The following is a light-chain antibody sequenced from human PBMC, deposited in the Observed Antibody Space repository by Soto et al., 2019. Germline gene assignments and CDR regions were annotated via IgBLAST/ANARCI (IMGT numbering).Light chain of an antibody. CDR1: QSISGW. V-gene: IGKV1-5*01. Sequence: DIQMSQSPSTLSASVGDRVTITCRASQSISGWLAWYQQKPGKAPKFLIYDVSNLESGVPLRFSGSGSGTEFTLTISSLQPDDFATYYCQQYTTYPRTFCQGTKVDI. CDR3: QQYTTYPRT. J-gene: IGKJ1*01. CDR2: DVS.